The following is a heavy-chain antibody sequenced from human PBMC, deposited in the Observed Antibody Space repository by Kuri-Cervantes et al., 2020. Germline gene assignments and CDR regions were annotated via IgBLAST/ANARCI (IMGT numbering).Heavy chain of an antibody. CDR3: ARYCSGGSCLFDY. J-gene: IGHJ4*02. D-gene: IGHD2-15*01. CDR1: GYSFSSRW. Sequence: KVSCKAFGYSFSSRWIGWVRQMPGKGLEWKGIIYPGDSDTTYSPSFQGQVTMSADKSISTAYLQWSSLKASDTAMYYCARYCSGGSCLFDYWGQGTLVTVSS. V-gene: IGHV5-51*01. CDR2: IYPGDSDT.